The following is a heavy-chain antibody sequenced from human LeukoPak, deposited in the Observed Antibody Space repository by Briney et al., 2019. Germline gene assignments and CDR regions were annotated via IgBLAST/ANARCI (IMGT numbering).Heavy chain of an antibody. CDR2: INHSGST. J-gene: IGHJ4*02. V-gene: IGHV4-34*01. CDR3: ASNYYDSSGFGTFDY. D-gene: IGHD3-22*01. Sequence: PSETLSLTCAVYGGSFSGYYWSWIRQPPGKGLEWIGEINHSGSTNYNPSLKSRVTISVDTSKNQFSLKLSPVTAADTAVYYCASNYYDSSGFGTFDYWGQGTLVTVSS. CDR1: GGSFSGYY.